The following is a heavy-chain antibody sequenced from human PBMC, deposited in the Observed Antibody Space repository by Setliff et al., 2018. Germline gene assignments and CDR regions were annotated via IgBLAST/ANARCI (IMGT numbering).Heavy chain of an antibody. CDR3: ARQRRIWNDLDYFDY. CDR1: GGSFSTYY. V-gene: IGHV4-34*01. CDR2: VSHSGST. Sequence: PSETLSLTCAVYGGSFSTYYWSWIRQPPGKGLEWLGEVSHSGSTNYNPSLKSRVTMSVDTSKSQFSLRLSSVTAADTAVYYCARQRRIWNDLDYFDYWGQGTLVTVSS. J-gene: IGHJ4*02. D-gene: IGHD1-1*01.